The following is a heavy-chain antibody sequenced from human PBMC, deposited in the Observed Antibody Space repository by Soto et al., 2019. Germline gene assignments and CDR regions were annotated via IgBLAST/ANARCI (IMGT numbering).Heavy chain of an antibody. D-gene: IGHD6-13*01. J-gene: IGHJ4*02. Sequence: GGSLRLSCAASGFTFDSYAMTWVRQAPGKGLEWVSTIHIGGDSTFYADSVKGRFTISRDNSKNTLCLQMNGLRAEDTALYYCARGEGQQLTRFDSWGQGTLVTVSS. CDR2: IHIGGDST. CDR3: ARGEGQQLTRFDS. CDR1: GFTFDSYA. V-gene: IGHV3-23*01.